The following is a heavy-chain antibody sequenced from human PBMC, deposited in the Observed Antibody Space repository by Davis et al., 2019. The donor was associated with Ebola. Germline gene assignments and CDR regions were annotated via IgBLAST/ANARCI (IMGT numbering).Heavy chain of an antibody. V-gene: IGHV2-5*02. J-gene: IGHJ4*02. CDR1: GFSLSTSGVG. Sequence: SGPTLVKPTQTLTLTCTFSGFSLSTSGVGVGWIRQPPGKALEWLALIYWDDDKRYSPSLKSRRTITKDTSKNQVVLTMTNMDPVDTATYYCARQYYDFWSGYLNFDYWGQGTLVTVSS. CDR3: ARQYYDFWSGYLNFDY. CDR2: IYWDDDK. D-gene: IGHD3-3*01.